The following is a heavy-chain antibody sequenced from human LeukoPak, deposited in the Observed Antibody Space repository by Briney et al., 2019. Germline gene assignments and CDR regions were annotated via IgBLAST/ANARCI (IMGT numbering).Heavy chain of an antibody. Sequence: GGSLRLSCAASGFTFSGSAIHWVRQASGKGLEWVGRIKSKTDGGTTDYAAPVKGRFTISRDDSKNTLYLQMNSLKTEDTAVYYCTAYYDFWSGYDFDYWGQGTLVTVSS. CDR3: TAYYDFWSGYDFDY. J-gene: IGHJ4*02. D-gene: IGHD3-3*01. V-gene: IGHV3-15*01. CDR2: IKSKTDGGTT. CDR1: GFTFSGSA.